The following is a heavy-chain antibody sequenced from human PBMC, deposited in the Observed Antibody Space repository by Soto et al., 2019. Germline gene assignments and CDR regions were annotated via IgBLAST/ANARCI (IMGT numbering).Heavy chain of an antibody. CDR1: GFTVSSNY. D-gene: IGHD4-4*01. J-gene: IGHJ6*03. CDR3: ATRSNRNRDYYYYYYMDV. Sequence: GGSLRLSCAASGFTVSSNYMSWVRQAPGKGLEWVSVIYSGGSTYYADSVKGRFTISRDNSKNTLYLQMNSLRAEDTAVYYCATRSNRNRDYYYYYYMDVWGKGTTVTVSS. CDR2: IYSGGST. V-gene: IGHV3-66*01.